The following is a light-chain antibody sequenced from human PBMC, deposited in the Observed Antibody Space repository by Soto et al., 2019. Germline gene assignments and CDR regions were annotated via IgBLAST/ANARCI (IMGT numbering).Light chain of an antibody. CDR2: EVT. CDR3: TSYVGNDIWV. CDR1: SSDVGAYKY. V-gene: IGLV2-8*01. J-gene: IGLJ3*02. Sequence: LTQPPSASGSPGQSVTISCTGTSSDVGAYKYVSWYQQYPGKAPKLMIYEVTKRPSGVPDRFSGSKSGNTASLTVSGLQAEDEADYYCTSYVGNDIWVFGGGTQLTVL.